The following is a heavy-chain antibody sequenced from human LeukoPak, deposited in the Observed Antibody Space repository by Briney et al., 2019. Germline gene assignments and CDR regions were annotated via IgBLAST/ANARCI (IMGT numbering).Heavy chain of an antibody. D-gene: IGHD2-15*01. J-gene: IGHJ4*02. Sequence: PGGSLRLSCAASGFTFNNYAMSWVRQAPGKGLEWVSAIGSSGDSTYYADSVKGRFTISRDNSKNTLYLQMNSLRAEDTAVYYCARDLSRTPLQNDYWGQGTLVTVSS. CDR1: GFTFNNYA. CDR2: IGSSGDST. CDR3: ARDLSRTPLQNDY. V-gene: IGHV3-23*01.